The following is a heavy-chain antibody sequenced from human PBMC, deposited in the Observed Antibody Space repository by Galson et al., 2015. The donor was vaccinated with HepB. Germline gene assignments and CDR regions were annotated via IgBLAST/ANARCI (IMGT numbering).Heavy chain of an antibody. J-gene: IGHJ4*02. D-gene: IGHD3-22*01. Sequence: SLRLSCAASGFSVSTNYMSWVRQAPGKGLEWVSVIYSGGTYYAESVKGRFTISRDISKNTLYLQMNTLRAEDTAVYYCANIYESRVSWGQGTLVTVSS. CDR2: IYSGGT. CDR3: ANIYESRVS. CDR1: GFSVSTNY. V-gene: IGHV3-66*01.